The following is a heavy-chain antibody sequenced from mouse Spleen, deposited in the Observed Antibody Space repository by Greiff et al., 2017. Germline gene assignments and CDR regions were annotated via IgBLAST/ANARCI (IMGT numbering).Heavy chain of an antibody. D-gene: IGHD2-1*01. CDR2: ISSGGSYT. Sequence: EVKLVESGGGLVKPGGSLKLSCAASGFTFSSYAMSWVRQTPEKRLEWVATISSGGSYTYYPDSVKGRFTISRDNAKNTLYLQMSSLRSEDTAMYYCARHDYGNYWYFDVWGAGTTVTVSS. V-gene: IGHV5-9-3*01. J-gene: IGHJ1*01. CDR3: ARHDYGNYWYFDV. CDR1: GFTFSSYA.